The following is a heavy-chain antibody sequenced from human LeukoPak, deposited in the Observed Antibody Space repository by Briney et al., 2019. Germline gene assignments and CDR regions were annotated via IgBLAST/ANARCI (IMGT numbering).Heavy chain of an antibody. Sequence: SQTLSLTCTVSGGSISSGSYYWSWIRQPAGKGLEWIGRIYTSGSTNYNPSLKSRVTISVDTSKNHFSLKMTSVTAADTAVYYCAKGSGSYYRFDPWGQGTLVTVSS. CDR3: AKGSGSYYRFDP. CDR2: IYTSGST. J-gene: IGHJ5*02. CDR1: GGSISSGSYY. D-gene: IGHD3-10*01. V-gene: IGHV4-61*02.